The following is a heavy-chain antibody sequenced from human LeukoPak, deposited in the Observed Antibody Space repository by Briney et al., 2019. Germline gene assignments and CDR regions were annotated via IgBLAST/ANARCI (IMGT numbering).Heavy chain of an antibody. CDR2: INHGGST. CDR3: ARRPNYYYYYMDV. Sequence: SETLSLTCAVYGGSFSGYYWSWIRQPPGKGLEWIGEINHGGSTNYNPSLKSRVTISVDTSKNQFSLKLSSVTAADTAVYYCARRPNYYYYYMDVWGKGTTVTVSS. CDR1: GGSFSGYY. V-gene: IGHV4-34*01. J-gene: IGHJ6*03.